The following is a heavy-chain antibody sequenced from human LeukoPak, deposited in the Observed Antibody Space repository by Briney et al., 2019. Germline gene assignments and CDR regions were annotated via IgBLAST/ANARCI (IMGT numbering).Heavy chain of an antibody. CDR2: INPNSGGT. CDR1: GYTFTSYD. Sequence: GASVKVSCKASGYTFTSYDINWVRQATGQGLEWMGWINPNSGGTNYAQKFQGRVTMTRDTSISTAYMELSRLRSDDTAVYYCAREVYCSSTSCSANWFDPWGQGTLVTVSS. J-gene: IGHJ5*02. D-gene: IGHD2-2*01. CDR3: AREVYCSSTSCSANWFDP. V-gene: IGHV1-2*02.